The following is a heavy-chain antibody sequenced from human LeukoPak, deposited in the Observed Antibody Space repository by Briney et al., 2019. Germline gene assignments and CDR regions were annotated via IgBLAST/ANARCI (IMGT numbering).Heavy chain of an antibody. J-gene: IGHJ4*02. V-gene: IGHV3-9*03. D-gene: IGHD4-11*01. CDR1: GFTFDDYA. CDR3: AKASPYSYYALDY. Sequence: PGGSLRLSCAASGFTFDDYAMHWVRQAPGKGLEWVSGISWNSDNIGYADSVKGRFTISRDNAKNSLYLQMNSLRAEDMALYYCAKASPYSYYALDYWGQGTLVTVSS. CDR2: ISWNSDNI.